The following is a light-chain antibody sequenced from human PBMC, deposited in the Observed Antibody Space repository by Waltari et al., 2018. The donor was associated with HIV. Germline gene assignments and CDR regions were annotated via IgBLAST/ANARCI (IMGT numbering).Light chain of an antibody. CDR1: QSINTW. J-gene: IGKJ2*03. CDR2: QAS. Sequence: DFQMTQSPSTLSASVGNRHTITFRASQSINTWLAWYQQKPGKAPKPLIYQASTLESGVPSRFSGRGSGTEFTLTISSLQPDDFASYYCQQYERHQSFGQGTKVEMK. CDR3: QQYERHQS. V-gene: IGKV1-5*03.